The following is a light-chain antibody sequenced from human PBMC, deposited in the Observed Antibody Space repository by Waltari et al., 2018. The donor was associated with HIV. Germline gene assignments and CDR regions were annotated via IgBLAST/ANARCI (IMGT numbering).Light chain of an antibody. CDR2: KDT. V-gene: IGLV3-27*01. CDR1: VLAKKN. CDR3: YSATDDYRVV. J-gene: IGLJ2*01. Sequence: SYELTQPSSVSVSPGQTARITCSGDVLAKKNARWFKQKSGQAPLVVIYKDTERPSEIPERFSGSSSGTTVTLTINGAQVEDEADYYCYSATDDYRVVFGGGTQLTVL.